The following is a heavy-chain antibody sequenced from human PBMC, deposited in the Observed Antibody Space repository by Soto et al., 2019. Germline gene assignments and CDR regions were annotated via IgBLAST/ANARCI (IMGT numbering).Heavy chain of an antibody. J-gene: IGHJ4*02. V-gene: IGHV1-18*01. D-gene: IGHD3-10*01. CDR2: ISAYNDNT. Sequence: QVQLVQSGAEVKKPGASVKVSCKASGYTFTSYGISWVRQAPGQGLEWMGWISAYNDNTNYAQKLQGRVTMTTDTSTSTAYMELRSLRSDDTAVYYCARVAVLLWFGELGQLDYWGQGTLVTVSS. CDR3: ARVAVLLWFGELGQLDY. CDR1: GYTFTSYG.